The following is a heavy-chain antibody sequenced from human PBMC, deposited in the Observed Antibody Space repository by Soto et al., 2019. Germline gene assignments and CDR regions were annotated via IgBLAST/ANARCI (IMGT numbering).Heavy chain of an antibody. V-gene: IGHV3-23*01. Sequence: EVQLLESGGGLVQPGGSLRLSCAASGFTFSSYAMSWVRQAPGKGLEWVSAISGTGGSTYYADSVKGRFTISRDNSKNTLYLQMNSLRAEDTAVYYCAKDVTYYYDSSGLNYFDYWGQGTLVTVSS. D-gene: IGHD3-22*01. CDR1: GFTFSSYA. CDR3: AKDVTYYYDSSGLNYFDY. J-gene: IGHJ4*02. CDR2: ISGTGGST.